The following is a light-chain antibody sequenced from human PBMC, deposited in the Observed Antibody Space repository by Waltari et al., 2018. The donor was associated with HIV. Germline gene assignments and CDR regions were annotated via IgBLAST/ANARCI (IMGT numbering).Light chain of an antibody. CDR1: SSDVGAYNY. CDR3: ASHAGSKDV. V-gene: IGLV2-8*01. J-gene: IGLJ2*01. CDR2: DVT. Sequence: QSALTQSPSASGSPGQSVTISCTGTSSDVGAYNYVSWFQQHPGKAPKLMIYDVTTRPSGVPDRFSGSKSCNTASLTVSGLQAEDEADYYCASHAGSKDVFGGGTRLTVL.